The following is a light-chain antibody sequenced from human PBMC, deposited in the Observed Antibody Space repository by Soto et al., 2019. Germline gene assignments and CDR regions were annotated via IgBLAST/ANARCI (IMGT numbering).Light chain of an antibody. CDR1: QSISNY. CDR3: QQSHSTPLT. V-gene: IGKV1-39*01. Sequence: DIQMTQSPSSLSASVRDRVTITCRASQSISNYLNWYQQKPGTAPKLLIYTASSLQSGVPSRFSGSGSGTDFTLTISSLQPEDFATYYCQQSHSTPLTFGGGTKWIS. J-gene: IGKJ4*01. CDR2: TAS.